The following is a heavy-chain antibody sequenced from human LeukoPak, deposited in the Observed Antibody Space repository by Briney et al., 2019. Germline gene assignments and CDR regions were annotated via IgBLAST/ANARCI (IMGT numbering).Heavy chain of an antibody. J-gene: IGHJ4*02. CDR3: ASEYSPNY. Sequence: GGSLRLSCEASGFTFSSYTMNWVGQAPGKGLEWVSSISSSSSYIYYADSLKGRFTISRDNAKNSLYLQMNSLRAEDTAVYYCASEYSPNYWGQGTLVTVSS. D-gene: IGHD6-6*01. CDR1: GFTFSSYT. CDR2: ISSSSSYI. V-gene: IGHV3-21*01.